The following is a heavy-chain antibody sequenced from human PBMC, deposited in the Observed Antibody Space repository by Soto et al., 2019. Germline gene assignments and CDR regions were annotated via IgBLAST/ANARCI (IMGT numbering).Heavy chain of an antibody. CDR2: IYSGGST. J-gene: IGHJ3*02. Sequence: EVQLVESGGGLVQPGGSLRLSCAASGFTVSSNYMSWVRQAPGKGLEWVSVIYSGGSTYYADSVKGRFTISRDNSKNTLYLQMNSQRAEDTAVYYCARDLYCSGGSCYDAFDIWGQGTMVTVSS. D-gene: IGHD2-15*01. CDR3: ARDLYCSGGSCYDAFDI. V-gene: IGHV3-66*01. CDR1: GFTVSSNY.